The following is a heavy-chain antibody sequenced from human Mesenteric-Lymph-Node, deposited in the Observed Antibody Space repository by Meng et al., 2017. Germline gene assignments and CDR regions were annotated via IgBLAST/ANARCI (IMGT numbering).Heavy chain of an antibody. Sequence: SETLSLTCAVGGGPFSSYFWTWIRQPPGKGLEWIGEINYSGITYYNPSLKSRVTISEDTSKNQFSLKLTSVTAADTAVYYCAMRIPQYCPGGNCYSGLGYWGQGTLVTVSS. J-gene: IGHJ4*02. V-gene: IGHV4-34*01. D-gene: IGHD2-15*01. CDR1: GGPFSSYF. CDR3: AMRIPQYCPGGNCYSGLGY. CDR2: INYSGIT.